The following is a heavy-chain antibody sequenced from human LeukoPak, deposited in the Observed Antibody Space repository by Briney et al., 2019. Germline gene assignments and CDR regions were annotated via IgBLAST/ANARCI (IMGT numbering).Heavy chain of an antibody. V-gene: IGHV3-23*01. CDR3: AKDRSRYCSSTSCLNGMDV. J-gene: IGHJ6*02. Sequence: GGSLRLSCAASGFTFSSFAMSWVRQAPGKGLEWVSGLGDSGATIYYADSVKGRFTISRDNSKNTLYLQMNSLRAEDTAVYYCAKDRSRYCSSTSCLNGMDVWGQGTTVTVSS. CDR2: LGDSGATI. D-gene: IGHD2-2*01. CDR1: GFTFSSFA.